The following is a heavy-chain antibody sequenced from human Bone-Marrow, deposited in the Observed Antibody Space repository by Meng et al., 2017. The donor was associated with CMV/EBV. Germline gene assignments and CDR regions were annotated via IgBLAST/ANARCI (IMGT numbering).Heavy chain of an antibody. V-gene: IGHV1-69*05. CDR2: IIPIFGTA. CDR3: ARRGPSDAFDI. Sequence: SVKVSCKTSGGTFSSYAISWVRQAPGQGLEWMGGIIPIFGTANYAQKFQGRVTIITDESTSTAYMELSSLRSEDTAVYYCARRGPSDAFDIWGQGTMVTVSS. D-gene: IGHD3-16*01. CDR1: GGTFSSYA. J-gene: IGHJ3*02.